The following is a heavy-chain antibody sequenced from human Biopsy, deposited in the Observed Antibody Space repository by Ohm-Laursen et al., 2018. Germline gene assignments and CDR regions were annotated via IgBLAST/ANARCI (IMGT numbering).Heavy chain of an antibody. J-gene: IGHJ6*02. CDR3: VRGVDYYDPYHYYALDV. D-gene: IGHD3-22*01. CDR2: INHSGRT. Sequence: PSDTLSLTCAVYGESFNGYYWSWIRQTPGKGLEWIGEINHSGRTNYNPSLKSRVTISVDTSKNQFSLKVSSVTAADTAVYYCVRGVDYYDPYHYYALDVWGQGTTVTVSS. CDR1: GESFNGYY. V-gene: IGHV4-34*01.